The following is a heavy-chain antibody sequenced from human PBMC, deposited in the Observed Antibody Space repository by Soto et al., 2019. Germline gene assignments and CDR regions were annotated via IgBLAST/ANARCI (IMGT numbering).Heavy chain of an antibody. CDR1: GGSISSGDYY. CDR2: IYYSGST. D-gene: IGHD2-15*01. CDR3: ARGGSGSRQGFDS. V-gene: IGHV4-31*03. Sequence: PSETLSLTCTVSGGSISSGDYYWSWIRQHPGKGLEWIGYIYYSGSTYYNPSLKSRVTISVDTSKNQFSLKLSSVTAADTAVYYCARGGSGSRQGFDSWGQGTLVTVSS. J-gene: IGHJ5*01.